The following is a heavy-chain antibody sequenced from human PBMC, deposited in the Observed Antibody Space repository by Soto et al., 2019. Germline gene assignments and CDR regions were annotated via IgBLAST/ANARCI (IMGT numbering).Heavy chain of an antibody. Sequence: GGSLRLSCAASGFTFSSYAMSWVRRAPGKGLEWVSAISGSGGSTYYADSVKGRFTISRDNSKNTLYLQMNSLRAEDTAVYYCAKRLAVAGTLDYWGQGTLVTVSS. D-gene: IGHD6-19*01. J-gene: IGHJ4*02. CDR2: ISGSGGST. CDR3: AKRLAVAGTLDY. V-gene: IGHV3-23*01. CDR1: GFTFSSYA.